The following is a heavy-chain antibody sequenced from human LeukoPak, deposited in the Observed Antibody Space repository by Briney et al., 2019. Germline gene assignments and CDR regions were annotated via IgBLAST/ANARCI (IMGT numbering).Heavy chain of an antibody. V-gene: IGHV3-30*04. D-gene: IGHD6-13*01. Sequence: GGSLRLSCAASGFTFSSYAMHWVRQAPGKGLEGVVVISYDGSNKYYADSVKGRFTISRDNSKNTLYLQINSLRAEDTAVYYCARALAASGDYWGQGTLVTVSS. CDR1: GFTFSSYA. J-gene: IGHJ4*02. CDR2: ISYDGSNK. CDR3: ARALAASGDY.